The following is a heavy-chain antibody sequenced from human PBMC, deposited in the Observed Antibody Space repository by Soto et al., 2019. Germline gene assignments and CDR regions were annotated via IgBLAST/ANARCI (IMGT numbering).Heavy chain of an antibody. CDR2: IYFRGNT. J-gene: IGHJ6*03. Sequence: SETLSLTCSVSGDSINSDKYYWGWIRQPPGKGLEWIGSIYFRGNTYYNPSLQTRVTISLDKSKSQFSLKLSSVTAADTAVYYCARVGYDFWSGGYYYYMDVWGKGTTVTVSS. CDR1: GDSINSDKYY. V-gene: IGHV4-39*01. CDR3: ARVGYDFWSGGYYYYMDV. D-gene: IGHD3-3*01.